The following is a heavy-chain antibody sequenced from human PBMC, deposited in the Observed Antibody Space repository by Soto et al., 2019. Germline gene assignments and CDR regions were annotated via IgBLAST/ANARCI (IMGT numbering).Heavy chain of an antibody. CDR3: ARFFRGGSYYGY. J-gene: IGHJ4*02. D-gene: IGHD3-10*01. V-gene: IGHV1-2*02. CDR2: INPNSGST. Sequence: ASVKVSCKASGYTFTSYYMHWVRQAPGQGLEWMEWINPNSGSTNYAQKFQGRVTMTRDTSISTAYMELSRLRSDDTAVYYCARFFRGGSYYGYWGQGTLVTVSS. CDR1: GYTFTSYY.